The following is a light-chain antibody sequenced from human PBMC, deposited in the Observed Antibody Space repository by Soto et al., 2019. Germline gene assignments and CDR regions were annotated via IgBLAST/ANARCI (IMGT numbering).Light chain of an antibody. Sequence: QSALTQPASVSGSPGQSITISCTGTSSDVGGYDFVSWYQQYPGKAPKLVIYDVSNRPSGVSNRFSGSKSGNTASMTISGLQAEYEADYYCSSYSSSSTSVVFGGGTKLTVL. V-gene: IGLV2-14*01. CDR2: DVS. CDR3: SSYSSSSTSVV. J-gene: IGLJ2*01. CDR1: SSDVGGYDF.